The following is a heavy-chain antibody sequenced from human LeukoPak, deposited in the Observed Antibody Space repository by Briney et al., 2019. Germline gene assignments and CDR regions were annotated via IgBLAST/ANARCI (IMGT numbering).Heavy chain of an antibody. CDR3: AISGIFCSSTSCYAPYYYYYMDV. CDR1: GYTFTRYY. CDR2: INPNCGGT. J-gene: IGHJ6*03. Sequence: ASVKVSXKASGYTFTRYYMHWVRQPPAQGLEWMGWINPNCGGTNYAQKFQGRATMTRDTSISTAYMELSRLRSDDTAVYYCAISGIFCSSTSCYAPYYYYYMDVWGIGTTVTVSS. D-gene: IGHD2-2*01. V-gene: IGHV1-2*02.